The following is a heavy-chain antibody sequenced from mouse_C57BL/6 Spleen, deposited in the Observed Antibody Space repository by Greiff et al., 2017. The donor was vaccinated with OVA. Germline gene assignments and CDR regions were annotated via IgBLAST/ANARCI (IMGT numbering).Heavy chain of an antibody. CDR1: GFSLTSYG. CDR3: ARSQLGQGYFDV. Sequence: VQLQQSGPGLVQPSQSLSITCTVSGFSLTSYGVHWVRQSPGKGLEWLGVIWSGGSTDYNAAFISRLSISKDNSKSQVFFKMNSLQAEDTAIYYCARSQLGQGYFDVWGTGTTVTVSS. J-gene: IGHJ1*03. V-gene: IGHV2-2*01. D-gene: IGHD4-1*02. CDR2: IWSGGST.